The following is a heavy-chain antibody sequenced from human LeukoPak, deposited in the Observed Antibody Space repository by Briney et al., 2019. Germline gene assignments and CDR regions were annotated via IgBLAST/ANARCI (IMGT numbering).Heavy chain of an antibody. Sequence: GGSLRLSCAASGFTFSSYWMSWVRQAPGRGLEWVANIKQDGSEKYYVDSVKGRFTISRDNAKNSLYLQMNSLRAEDTAVYYCARAGSGWYVRSFDYWGQGTLVTVSS. CDR1: GFTFSSYW. D-gene: IGHD6-19*01. CDR3: ARAGSGWYVRSFDY. V-gene: IGHV3-7*01. CDR2: IKQDGSEK. J-gene: IGHJ4*02.